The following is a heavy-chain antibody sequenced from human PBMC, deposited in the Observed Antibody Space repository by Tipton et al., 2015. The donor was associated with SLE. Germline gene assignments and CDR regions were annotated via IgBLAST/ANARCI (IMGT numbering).Heavy chain of an antibody. CDR2: VFYNGNT. V-gene: IGHV4-59*01. Sequence: TLSLTCTVSGGSINYYYWNWIRQPPGKGLEWIGYVFYNGNTNYNASLKSRVTMSVDTSKSQFSLQSRSVTAADTAVYYCARGGHCTSDSCYVYYYYMDVWGEGTTVAVPS. D-gene: IGHD2-2*01. J-gene: IGHJ6*03. CDR1: GGSINYYY. CDR3: ARGGHCTSDSCYVYYYYMDV.